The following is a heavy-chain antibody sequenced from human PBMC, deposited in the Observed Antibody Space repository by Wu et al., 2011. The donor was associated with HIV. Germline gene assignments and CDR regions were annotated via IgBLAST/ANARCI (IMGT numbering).Heavy chain of an antibody. Sequence: QVQLVQSGAEVKKPGASVKVSCKASGYTFTSYGISWVRQAPGQGLEWMGWISAYNGDTNYAQKLQGRVTMTTDTSTSTAYMELRSLRSDDTAVYYCATGKAETGPYSLIDYWDQGTLVTVSS. D-gene: IGHD2-15*01. V-gene: IGHV1-18*01. CDR2: ISAYNGDT. CDR3: ATGKAETGPYSLIDY. J-gene: IGHJ4*02. CDR1: GYTFTSYG.